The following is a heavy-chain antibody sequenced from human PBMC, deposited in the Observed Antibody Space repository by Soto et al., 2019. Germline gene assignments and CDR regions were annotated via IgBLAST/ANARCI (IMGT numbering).Heavy chain of an antibody. J-gene: IGHJ3*02. CDR2: MNPNSGNT. CDR1: GYTFTSYY. V-gene: IGHV1-8*02. Sequence: ASVKVSCKASGYTFTSYYMHWVRQATGQGLEWMGWMNPNSGNTGYAQKFQGRVTMTRNTSISTAYMELSSLRSEDTAVYYCARGLYSSTCDIWGQGTMVTVSS. CDR3: ARGLYSSTCDI. D-gene: IGHD6-13*01.